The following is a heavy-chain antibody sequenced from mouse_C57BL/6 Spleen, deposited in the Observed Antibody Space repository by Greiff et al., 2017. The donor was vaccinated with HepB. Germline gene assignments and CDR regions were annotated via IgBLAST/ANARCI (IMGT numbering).Heavy chain of an antibody. CDR1: GFTFSDYG. V-gene: IGHV5-17*01. D-gene: IGHD1-1*01. CDR2: ISSGSSTI. Sequence: EVQVVESGGGLVKPGGSLKLSCAASGFTFSDYGMHWVRQAPEKGLEWVAYISSGSSTIYYADTVKGRFTISRDNAKNTLFLQMTSLRSEDTAMYYCARPSYYGSSYRYYAMDYWGQGTSVTVSS. CDR3: ARPSYYGSSYRYYAMDY. J-gene: IGHJ4*01.